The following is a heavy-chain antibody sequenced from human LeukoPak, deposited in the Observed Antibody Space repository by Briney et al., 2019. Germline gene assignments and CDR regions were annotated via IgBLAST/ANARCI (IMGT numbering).Heavy chain of an antibody. D-gene: IGHD1-14*01. J-gene: IGHJ4*02. Sequence: SETLSLTRTLSRGSLSSSSYYWGWIRPPPGKGLEWIGCIYYSGSTYYKPPLTSRVTISVDTSKNQFSLKLSSVSARATAGLYWARLGLIVGNPDDWGQGTLVTV. V-gene: IGHV4-39*01. CDR1: RGSLSSSSYY. CDR3: ARLGLIVGNPDD. CDR2: IYYSGST.